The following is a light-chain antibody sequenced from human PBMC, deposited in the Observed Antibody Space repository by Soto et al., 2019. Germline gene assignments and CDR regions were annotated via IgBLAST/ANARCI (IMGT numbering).Light chain of an antibody. J-gene: IGKJ4*02. V-gene: IGKV3-15*01. CDR2: RAS. CDR3: QQYNNWPGT. CDR1: QSVSSD. Sequence: EIVMTQSPATLSLSPGGRATLSCRAGQSVSSDLAWYQQNPGQAPRLLIHRASTRATGIPARFSGGGSGTEFTLTISSLQSEDFAVYFCQQYNNWPGTFGGGTKVEI.